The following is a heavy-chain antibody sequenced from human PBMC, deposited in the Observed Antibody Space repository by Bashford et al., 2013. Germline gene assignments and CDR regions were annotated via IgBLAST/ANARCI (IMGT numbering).Heavy chain of an antibody. Sequence: GSLRLSCAASGFTFSGSAMHWVRQASGKGLEWVGRIRSKANSYATAYAASVKGRFTISRDDSKNTAYLQMNSLKTEDTAVYYCTRLSGYCSSTSCPTPADVWGQGTTVTVSS. J-gene: IGHJ6*02. CDR3: TRLSGYCSSTSCPTPADV. CDR1: GFTFSGSA. D-gene: IGHD2-2*01. CDR2: IRSKANSYAT. V-gene: IGHV3-73*01.